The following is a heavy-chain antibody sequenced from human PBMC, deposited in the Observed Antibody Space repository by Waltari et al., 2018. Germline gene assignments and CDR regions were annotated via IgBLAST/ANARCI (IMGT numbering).Heavy chain of an antibody. D-gene: IGHD6-13*01. CDR1: GYTFTGYY. CDR2: INPNSGGT. J-gene: IGHJ4*02. CDR3: ARDQSSGIAAAGTLGY. V-gene: IGHV1-2*02. Sequence: QVQLVQSGAEVKKPGASVKVSCKASGYTFTGYYMHWVRQAPGQGLEWRGWINPNSGGTNYAQKFQGRVTMTRDTSISTAYMELSRLRSDDTAVYYCARDQSSGIAAAGTLGYWGQGTLVTVSS.